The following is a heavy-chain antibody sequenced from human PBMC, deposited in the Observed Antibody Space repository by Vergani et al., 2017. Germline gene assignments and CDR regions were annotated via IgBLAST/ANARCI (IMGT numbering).Heavy chain of an antibody. CDR2: IYRGGST. CDR1: GFTVSTNY. V-gene: IGHV3-53*04. D-gene: IGHD3-3*01. Sequence: EVQLVESGGGLVQPGGSLRLSCAASGFTVSTNYMSWVRQAPGRGLEWVSVIYRGGSTDYADSVKGRFTISRHNSKNTLYLQMNSLRAEDTAVYYCAGVRNLDYDFWGGDALDIWGQGTMVTVSS. J-gene: IGHJ3*02. CDR3: AGVRNLDYDFWGGDALDI.